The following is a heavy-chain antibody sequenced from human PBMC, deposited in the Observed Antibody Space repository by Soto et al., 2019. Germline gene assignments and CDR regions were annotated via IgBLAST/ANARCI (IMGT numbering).Heavy chain of an antibody. Sequence: QVQLQESGPGLVKPSETLSLTCTVSGDSISSGSYFWSWIRQPPGKGLEWMGYIFYRGSTNYNPSLTGRVTFSVDTSKNQFSLRLRSVTAADTADYYCARETRSVVPPYHYFGLDVWGQGTTVTVSS. CDR1: GDSISSGSYF. D-gene: IGHD2-15*01. V-gene: IGHV4-61*01. CDR3: ARETRSVVPPYHYFGLDV. J-gene: IGHJ6*02. CDR2: IFYRGST.